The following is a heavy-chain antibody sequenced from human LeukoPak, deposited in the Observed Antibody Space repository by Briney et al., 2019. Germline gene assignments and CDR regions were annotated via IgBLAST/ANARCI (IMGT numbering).Heavy chain of an antibody. V-gene: IGHV3-53*05. J-gene: IGHJ5*02. CDR3: ARNWFDP. CDR1: EFTFSSHA. CDR2: IYSGGST. Sequence: GGSLRLSCAASEFTFSSHAMGWVRQAPGKGLEWVSVIYSGGSTYYADSVKGRLTISRDKSKNTVYLQMNSLRFEDTAMYYCARNWFDPWGQGTLVTVSS.